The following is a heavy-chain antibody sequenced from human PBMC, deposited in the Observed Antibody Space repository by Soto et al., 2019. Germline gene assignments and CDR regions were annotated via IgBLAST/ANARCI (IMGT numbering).Heavy chain of an antibody. CDR1: GFTFSSYG. J-gene: IGHJ6*02. CDR2: IWYDGSNK. Sequence: GGSLRLSCAASGFTFSSYGMHWVRQAPGKGLEWVAVIWYDGSNKYYADSVKGRFTISRDNSKNTLYLQMNSLRAEDTAVYYCARARHRDIVVVPAAMGACYGMDVWGQGTTVTVSS. CDR3: ARARHRDIVVVPAAMGACYGMDV. V-gene: IGHV3-33*01. D-gene: IGHD2-2*01.